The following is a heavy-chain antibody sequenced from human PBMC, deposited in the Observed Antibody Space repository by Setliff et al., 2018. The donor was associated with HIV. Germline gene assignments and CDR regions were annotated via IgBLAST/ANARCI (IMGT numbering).Heavy chain of an antibody. CDR1: GHSIRSGYY. V-gene: IGHV4-38-2*01. CDR2: MYHSGST. Sequence: SETLSLTCSASGHSIRSGYYWGWIRQPPGKGLEWIGTMYHSGSTYYNPSLQGRVTMFFDTSEDHFSLRLSSVTAADTAVYYCASRWGSYYDTNGHPFDYWGQGTLVTVS. CDR3: ASRWGSYYDTNGHPFDY. J-gene: IGHJ4*02. D-gene: IGHD3-22*01.